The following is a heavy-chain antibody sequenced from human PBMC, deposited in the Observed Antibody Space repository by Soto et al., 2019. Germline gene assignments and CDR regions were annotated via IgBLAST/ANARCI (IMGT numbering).Heavy chain of an antibody. CDR2: IYYSGST. D-gene: IGHD3-10*01. V-gene: IGHV4-39*01. J-gene: IGHJ6*02. Sequence: PSETLSLTCTVSGGSISSSSYYXXXXXEPRGKGWEWIGIIYYSGSTYYNPSLKSRVTISVDTSKNQFSLKLSSVTAADTAVYYCARLTLEGAVRPGSSGSYYAPLYYYGMDVWGQGTTVTVSS. CDR1: GGSISSSSYY. CDR3: ARLTLEGAVRPGSSGSYYAPLYYYGMDV.